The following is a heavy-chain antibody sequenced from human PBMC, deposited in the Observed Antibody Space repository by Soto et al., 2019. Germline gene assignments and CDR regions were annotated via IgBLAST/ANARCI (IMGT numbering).Heavy chain of an antibody. CDR2: ISPYNDDT. J-gene: IGHJ6*02. V-gene: IGHV1-18*01. CDR1: GYTFINYG. Sequence: QVHLVQSGSEVKKPGASVKVSCKTSGYTFINYGISWVRQAPGQGLEWMGWISPYNDDTKYAQNFQGRVTMTTDTSTRTAYISLRSVRSDDTALYYVARDAFYAGSGSYSDGYSPPRFYDMDVWGQGTTVTVS. CDR3: ARDAFYAGSGSYSDGYSPPRFYDMDV. D-gene: IGHD5-18*01.